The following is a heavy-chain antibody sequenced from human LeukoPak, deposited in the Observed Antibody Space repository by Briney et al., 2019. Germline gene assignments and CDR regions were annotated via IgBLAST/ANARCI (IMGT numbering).Heavy chain of an antibody. Sequence: SQTLSLTCTVSGGSISSGSYYWSWIRQPAGKGLEWIGRMYINGSTNYNPSLKSRVTISVDTSKNQFSLKLSSVTAADTAVYFCARGPYSYDSSGAFDIWGQGTMVTVSS. V-gene: IGHV4-61*02. D-gene: IGHD3-22*01. J-gene: IGHJ3*02. CDR3: ARGPYSYDSSGAFDI. CDR2: MYINGST. CDR1: GGSISSGSYY.